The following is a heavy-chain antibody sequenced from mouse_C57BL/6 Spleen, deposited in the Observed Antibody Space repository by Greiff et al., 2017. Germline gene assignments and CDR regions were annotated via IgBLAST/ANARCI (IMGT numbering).Heavy chain of an antibody. CDR2: INPNNGGT. CDR3: ARKPYYYGSSYFDY. V-gene: IGHV1-26*01. CDR1: GYTFTDYY. D-gene: IGHD1-1*01. Sequence: EVQLQQSGPELVKPGASVKISCKASGYTFTDYYMNWVKQSHGKSLEWIGDINPNNGGTSYNQKFKGKVTLTVDNSTSTAYMELRSLTSEDSAVYYCARKPYYYGSSYFDYWGQGTTLTVSS. J-gene: IGHJ2*01.